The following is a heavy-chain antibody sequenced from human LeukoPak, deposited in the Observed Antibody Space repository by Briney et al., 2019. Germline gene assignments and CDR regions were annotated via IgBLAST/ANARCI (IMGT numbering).Heavy chain of an antibody. Sequence: GRSLRLSCAASGFTFSSYAMHWVRQAPGKGLEWVAVISYDGSNKYYADSVKGRFTISRDNSKNTLYLQMNSLRAEDTAVYYCATGGYYGSGSPGAWFGPWGQGTLVTVSS. D-gene: IGHD3-10*01. J-gene: IGHJ5*02. V-gene: IGHV3-30-3*01. CDR2: ISYDGSNK. CDR1: GFTFSSYA. CDR3: ATGGYYGSGSPGAWFGP.